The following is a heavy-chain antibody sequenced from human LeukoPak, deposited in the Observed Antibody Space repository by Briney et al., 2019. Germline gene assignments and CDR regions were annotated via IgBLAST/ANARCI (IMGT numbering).Heavy chain of an antibody. V-gene: IGHV6-1*01. CDR3: ARNPSTTIFGVVIHAFDI. CDR2: TYYRSKWYN. CDR1: GDSVSSNSAA. Sequence: SQTLSLTCAISGDSVSSNSAAWNWIRQSPSRGLEWLGRTYYRSKWYNDYAVSVKGRITINPDTSKNQFSLQLNSLTPEDTAVYYCARNPSTTIFGVVIHAFDIWGQGTMVTVSS. J-gene: IGHJ3*02. D-gene: IGHD3-3*01.